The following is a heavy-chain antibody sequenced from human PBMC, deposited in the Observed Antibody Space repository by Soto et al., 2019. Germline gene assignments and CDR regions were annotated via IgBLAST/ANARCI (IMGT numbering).Heavy chain of an antibody. CDR2: IIPIFGTA. Sequence: SVKVSCKASGGTFSSYAISWVRQAPGQGLEWMGGIIPIFGTANYAQKFQGRVTITADESTSTAYMELSSLRSEDTAVYYCARDTWAYCSSTICYQSLDYYYYGMDVWGQGTTVTVSS. D-gene: IGHD2-2*01. CDR3: ARDTWAYCSSTICYQSLDYYYYGMDV. V-gene: IGHV1-69*13. CDR1: GGTFSSYA. J-gene: IGHJ6*02.